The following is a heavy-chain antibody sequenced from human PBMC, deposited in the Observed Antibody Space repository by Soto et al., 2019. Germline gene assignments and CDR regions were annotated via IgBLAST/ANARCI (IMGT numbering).Heavy chain of an antibody. D-gene: IGHD5-12*01. Sequence: QVQLVQSGAEVKKPGASVKVSCKASGYTFTSYDINWVRQATGQGLEWMGWMNPNSGNTGYAQKFQGRVTMTRNPSISTAYMELSSLRSEDTAVYYCARGRKVKWLRGGGNDYWGQGTLVTVSS. CDR3: ARGRKVKWLRGGGNDY. CDR2: MNPNSGNT. CDR1: GYTFTSYD. J-gene: IGHJ4*02. V-gene: IGHV1-8*01.